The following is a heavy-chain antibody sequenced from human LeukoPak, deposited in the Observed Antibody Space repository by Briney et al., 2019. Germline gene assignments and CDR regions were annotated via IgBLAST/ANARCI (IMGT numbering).Heavy chain of an antibody. CDR2: ISDTGTT. Sequence: SETLSLTCTVSGGSINSRNNYWGWIRQPPGKGLEWIAIISDTGTTYYSPSLKSRLTISVDTSKNQFSLTLSSVTAADTAVNYCARRNYPYYFDYWGQGTLATVSS. V-gene: IGHV4-39*01. D-gene: IGHD1-7*01. J-gene: IGHJ4*02. CDR3: ARRNYPYYFDY. CDR1: GGSINSRNNY.